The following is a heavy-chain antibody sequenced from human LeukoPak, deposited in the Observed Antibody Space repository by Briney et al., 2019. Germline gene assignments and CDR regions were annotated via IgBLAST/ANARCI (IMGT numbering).Heavy chain of an antibody. CDR1: GGSISSYY. Sequence: SETLSLTCTVSGGSISSYYWSWIRQPPGKGLEWIGYIYYSGSTNYNPSLKSRVTISVDTSKNHRSLKLSSVTAADTAVYYCARRGYSGSYFDYWGQGTLVTVSS. J-gene: IGHJ4*02. D-gene: IGHD1-26*01. V-gene: IGHV4-59*08. CDR2: IYYSGST. CDR3: ARRGYSGSYFDY.